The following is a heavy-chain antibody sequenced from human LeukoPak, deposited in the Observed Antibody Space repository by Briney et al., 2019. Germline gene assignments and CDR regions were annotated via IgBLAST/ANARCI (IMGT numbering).Heavy chain of an antibody. Sequence: GGSLRLSCAASGFTFSDYWIHWVRQAPGKGQVWVSRINSDGSSTSYADSVKGRFTISRDNAKNTLYLQMNSLRAEDTAVYYCARGGSGYCSAGSCYPIDYWGQGTLVTVSS. V-gene: IGHV3-74*01. D-gene: IGHD2-15*01. CDR2: INSDGSST. CDR3: ARGGSGYCSAGSCYPIDY. J-gene: IGHJ4*02. CDR1: GFTFSDYW.